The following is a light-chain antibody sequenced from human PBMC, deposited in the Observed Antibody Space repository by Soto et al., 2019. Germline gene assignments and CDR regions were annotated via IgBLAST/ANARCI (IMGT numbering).Light chain of an antibody. CDR1: SSDVGNFNL. J-gene: IGLJ1*01. Sequence: QSALTQPASVSGSPGQSISISCTGTSSDVGNFNLVSWYQHHPGKAPKLIIFEVSRRPSGVSNRFSGSKSGNTASLTISGLQTEDEADYHCCSYAGTNTDVFGTGTKLTVL. CDR2: EVS. CDR3: CSYAGTNTDV. V-gene: IGLV2-23*02.